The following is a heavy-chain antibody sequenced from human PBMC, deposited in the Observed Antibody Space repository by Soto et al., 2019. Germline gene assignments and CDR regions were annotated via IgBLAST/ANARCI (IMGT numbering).Heavy chain of an antibody. CDR1: GFTFTTYA. CDR3: AKLLVGAGSGY. CDR2: ITDSGSHT. D-gene: IGHD6-13*01. Sequence: EVQLWESGGGLVQPGGSLRLSCAASGFTFTTYAMTWVRQAPGKGLEWVSSITDSGSHTYYADSVKGRFTISRDNSKNTLFLQMNSLRAEDTAVYYCAKLLVGAGSGYWGQGTLITISS. J-gene: IGHJ4*02. V-gene: IGHV3-23*01.